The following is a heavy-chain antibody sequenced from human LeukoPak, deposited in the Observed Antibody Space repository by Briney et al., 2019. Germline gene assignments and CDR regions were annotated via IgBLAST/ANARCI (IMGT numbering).Heavy chain of an antibody. CDR1: GYSISSGYD. Sequence: SETLSLTCTVSGYSISSGYDWGWMRQAPGKGLEWLGSISQSGNTCNNPSLKSRVTLSVDTSKNQFSLKLSSVTAADTAVYYCARHNSDGYNRPFDYWGQGTLVTVSS. D-gene: IGHD5-24*01. V-gene: IGHV4-38-2*02. J-gene: IGHJ4*02. CDR3: ARHNSDGYNRPFDY. CDR2: ISQSGNT.